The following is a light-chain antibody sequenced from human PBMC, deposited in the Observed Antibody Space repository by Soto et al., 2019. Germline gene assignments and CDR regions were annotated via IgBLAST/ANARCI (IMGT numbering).Light chain of an antibody. CDR1: QNIYSN. V-gene: IGKV3-15*01. CDR3: LQYHNLWA. Sequence: ILMTQSPASLSVSPGERATLSCRASQNIYSNIAWYQQRPGQAPRLLIYRASTRATGVPARFSGSGSGTEFTLTICSLQSDDFAVYSCLQYHNLWAFGQGTKVEI. CDR2: RAS. J-gene: IGKJ1*01.